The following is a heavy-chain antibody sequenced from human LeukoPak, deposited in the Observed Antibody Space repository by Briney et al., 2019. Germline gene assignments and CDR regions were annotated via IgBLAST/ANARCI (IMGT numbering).Heavy chain of an antibody. CDR1: GYTLTELS. J-gene: IGHJ4*02. Sequence: GASVKLSRKFSGYTLTELSMHWVRQAPGTGLEWMGGFDPEDGETIYAQKFHGRVTMTEDTSTDTAYMELSSLRSEDTAVYYCAALVGPEVVPDYWGQGTLVTVSS. CDR2: FDPEDGET. V-gene: IGHV1-24*01. D-gene: IGHD2-2*01. CDR3: AALVGPEVVPDY.